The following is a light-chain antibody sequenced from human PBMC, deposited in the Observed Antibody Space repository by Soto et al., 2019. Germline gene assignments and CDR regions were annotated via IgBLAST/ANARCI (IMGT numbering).Light chain of an antibody. Sequence: QPVLTQPPSASGTPGQRVTISCSGSSSNIGSNFAYWYQQLPGTAPKLLIYRNDQRPSGVPDRISGSKSGTSASLAISGLRSEDEADYYCAAWDDSLSGVVFGGGTKVTVL. CDR1: SSNIGSNF. CDR2: RND. CDR3: AAWDDSLSGVV. J-gene: IGLJ2*01. V-gene: IGLV1-47*01.